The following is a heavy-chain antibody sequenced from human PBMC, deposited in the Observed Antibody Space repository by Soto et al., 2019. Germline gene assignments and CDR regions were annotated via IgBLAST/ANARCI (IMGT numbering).Heavy chain of an antibody. CDR2: MNPNSGNT. CDR1: GYTFTSYD. CDR3: ARHKGLAPYSYYGMDV. V-gene: IGHV1-8*01. J-gene: IGHJ6*02. Sequence: ASVKVSCKASGYTFTSYDINWVRQATGQGLEWMGWMNPNSGNTGYAQKFQGRVTMTRNTSISTAYMELSSLRSEDTAMYYCARHKGLAPYSYYGMDVWGQGTTVTVCS.